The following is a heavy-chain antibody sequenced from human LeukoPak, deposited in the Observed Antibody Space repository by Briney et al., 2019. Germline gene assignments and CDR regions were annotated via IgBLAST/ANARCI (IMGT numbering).Heavy chain of an antibody. D-gene: IGHD3-22*01. CDR2: ISGSVGST. CDR1: GFTFSSYA. V-gene: IGHV3-23*01. CDR3: AKDLPNNYYYDSSGYLH. J-gene: IGHJ4*02. Sequence: GGSLRLSCAASGFTFSSYAMSWVCQAPGKGLEWVSSISGSVGSTNYADSVKGRFTISRDNSKNMVYLQMNSLRAEDTAVYYCAKDLPNNYYYDSSGYLHWGQGTLVTVSS.